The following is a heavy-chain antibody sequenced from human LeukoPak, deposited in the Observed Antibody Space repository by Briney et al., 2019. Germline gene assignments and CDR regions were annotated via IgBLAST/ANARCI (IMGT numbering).Heavy chain of an antibody. CDR1: GFNFSSYG. D-gene: IGHD1-26*01. Sequence: GALKPPCAASGFNFSSYGMHWVRQAPGKGLEWVAFIRYDGSNKYYADSVKGRFTISRDNSKNTLYLQMNSLRAEDTAVYYCANSGMVGATTLDYWGQGTLVTVSS. V-gene: IGHV3-30*02. J-gene: IGHJ4*02. CDR3: ANSGMVGATTLDY. CDR2: IRYDGSNK.